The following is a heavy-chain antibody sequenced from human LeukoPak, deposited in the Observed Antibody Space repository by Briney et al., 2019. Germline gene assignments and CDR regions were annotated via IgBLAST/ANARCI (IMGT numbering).Heavy chain of an antibody. J-gene: IGHJ4*02. V-gene: IGHV3-30-3*01. CDR1: GFTFSSYA. D-gene: IGHD3-10*01. Sequence: PGGSLRLSCAASGFTFSSYAMHWVRQAPGKGLEWVAVISYDGSNKYYADSVKGRFTISRDNSKNTLYLQVNSLRAEDTAVYYCAREGLWFGELLHSEYYFDYWGQGTLVTVSS. CDR2: ISYDGSNK. CDR3: AREGLWFGELLHSEYYFDY.